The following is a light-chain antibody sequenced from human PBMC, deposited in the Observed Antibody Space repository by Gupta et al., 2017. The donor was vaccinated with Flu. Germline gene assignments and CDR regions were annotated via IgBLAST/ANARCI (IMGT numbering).Light chain of an antibody. Sequence: QSALTQPASVSGSPGQSITISCTGTSSDIGDYNYVSWYLQHPGKAPKLRIYEVTNRPSGVSNRFSGSKSGNTASLTVSGRQAEDEADYFCGSYTSSSTWVFGGGTKLTVL. CDR1: SSDIGDYNY. V-gene: IGLV2-14*01. CDR3: GSYTSSSTWV. J-gene: IGLJ3*02. CDR2: EVT.